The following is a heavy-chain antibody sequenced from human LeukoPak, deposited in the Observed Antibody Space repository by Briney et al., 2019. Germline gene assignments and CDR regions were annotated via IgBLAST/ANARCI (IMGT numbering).Heavy chain of an antibody. V-gene: IGHV1-46*01. D-gene: IGHD1-26*01. CDR3: AKGDGLRSGTYYNLDY. J-gene: IGHJ4*02. Sequence: GASVTVSFMASGYTFISYYLHWVRQAPGQGLEGMGLINPTSGSTSYSQKFQDRVTMTRDTSTSTVYMELSSLRSEDTAVYYCAKGDGLRSGTYYNLDYWGQGTLVTVPS. CDR1: GYTFISYY. CDR2: INPTSGST.